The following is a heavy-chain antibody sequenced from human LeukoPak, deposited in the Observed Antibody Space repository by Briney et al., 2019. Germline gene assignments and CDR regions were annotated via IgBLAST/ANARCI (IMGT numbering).Heavy chain of an antibody. CDR3: ARHMDCSGGSCYPGFSWFDP. D-gene: IGHD2-15*01. J-gene: IGHJ5*02. CDR1: GYSFTSYW. Sequence: GESLKISCKGSGYSFTSYWIGWVRQMPGKGLEWMGIIYPGDSDTGYSPSFQGQVTISADKSISTAYLQWSSLKASDTAMYYCARHMDCSGGSCYPGFSWFDPWGQGTLVTVSS. CDR2: IYPGDSDT. V-gene: IGHV5-51*01.